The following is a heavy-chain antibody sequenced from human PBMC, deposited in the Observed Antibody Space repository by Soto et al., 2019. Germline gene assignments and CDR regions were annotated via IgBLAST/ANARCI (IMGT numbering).Heavy chain of an antibody. D-gene: IGHD1-26*01. Sequence: QVQLAESGGGVVQPGTSLRVSCEASGFSFYNYGMHWVRQAPGKGLEWVALIWYDGSSKYHADSVEGRFTISRDNSQKTLYLQMNSLRAEDTAVYYCARDSAFRKRYSDSWTPSWYFDLWGRGTLVSVSS. CDR1: GFSFYNYG. CDR3: ARDSAFRKRYSDSWTPSWYFDL. V-gene: IGHV3-33*01. J-gene: IGHJ2*01. CDR2: IWYDGSSK.